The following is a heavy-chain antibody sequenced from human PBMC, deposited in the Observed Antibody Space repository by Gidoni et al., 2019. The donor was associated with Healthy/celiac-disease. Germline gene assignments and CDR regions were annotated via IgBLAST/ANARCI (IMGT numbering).Heavy chain of an antibody. D-gene: IGHD2-15*01. CDR1: GGTFSSYT. V-gene: IGHV1-69*02. Sequence: QVQLVQSGAEVKKPGSSVKVSCKVSGGTFSSYTISWVRQAPGQGLEWMGRIIPILGIANYAQKFQGRVTITADKSTSTAYMELSSLRSEDTAVYYCARSGENCSGGSCYFSGDPFDYWGQGTLVTVSS. CDR3: ARSGENCSGGSCYFSGDPFDY. J-gene: IGHJ4*02. CDR2: IIPILGIA.